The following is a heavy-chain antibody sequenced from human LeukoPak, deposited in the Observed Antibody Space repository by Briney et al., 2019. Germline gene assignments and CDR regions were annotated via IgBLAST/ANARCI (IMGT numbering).Heavy chain of an antibody. V-gene: IGHV3-74*01. J-gene: IGHJ4*02. CDR3: ANSYCSGGSCYSFPFAY. Sequence: GGSLRLSCAASGFTFSSYWMHWVRQAPGKGLVWVSRINSDGSSTSYADSVKGRFTISRDNAKNTQYLQMNSLRAEDAAVYYCANSYCSGGSCYSFPFAYWGQGTLVTVSS. CDR1: GFTFSSYW. CDR2: INSDGSST. D-gene: IGHD2-15*01.